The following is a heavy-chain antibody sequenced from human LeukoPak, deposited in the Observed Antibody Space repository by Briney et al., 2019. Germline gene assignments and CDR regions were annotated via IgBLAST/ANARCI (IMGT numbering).Heavy chain of an antibody. J-gene: IGHJ1*01. CDR2: ITSSSSYI. Sequence: PGGSLRLSCAASGFTFSSYSMNRVRQAPGRGLEWVSSITSSSSYIYYADSVEGRFTISRDNAKNSLYLQMNSLRAEDTAVYYCARVFSSGWAAEYFQHWGQGTLVTVSS. CDR3: ARVFSSGWAAEYFQH. D-gene: IGHD6-19*01. V-gene: IGHV3-21*01. CDR1: GFTFSSYS.